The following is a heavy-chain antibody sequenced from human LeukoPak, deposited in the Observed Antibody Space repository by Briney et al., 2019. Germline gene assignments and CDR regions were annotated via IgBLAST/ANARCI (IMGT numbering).Heavy chain of an antibody. Sequence: GGSLRLSCAASGFTFDDYAMHWVRQAPGKGLEWVSGISWNSGSIGYADSVEGRFTISRDNAKNSLYLQMNSLRAEDTALYYCAKEAGTSSFDYWGQGTLVTVSS. CDR3: AKEAGTSSFDY. V-gene: IGHV3-9*01. CDR2: ISWNSGSI. J-gene: IGHJ4*02. D-gene: IGHD6-13*01. CDR1: GFTFDDYA.